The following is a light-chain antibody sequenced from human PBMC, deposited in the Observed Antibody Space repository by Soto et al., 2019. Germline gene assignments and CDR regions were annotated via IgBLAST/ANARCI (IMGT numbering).Light chain of an antibody. CDR3: QQYGSSQT. CDR1: QSVSSSY. CDR2: GAS. J-gene: IGKJ2*01. Sequence: EIVLTQSPGTLSLSPGERATLSCRASQSVSSSYLAWYQRKPGQAPRLLIYGASSRATGIPDRFSGSGSGTDFTLTISRLEPEDFAVYYCQQYGSSQTFGQGTKLEIK. V-gene: IGKV3-20*01.